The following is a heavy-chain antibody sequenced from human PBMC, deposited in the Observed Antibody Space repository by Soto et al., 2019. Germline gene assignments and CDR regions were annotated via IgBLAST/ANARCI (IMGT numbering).Heavy chain of an antibody. Sequence: PGGSLRLSCAASGFTFSSYGMHWVRQAPGKGLEWVAVIWYDGSNKYYADSVKGRFTISRDNSKNTLCLQMNSLRAEDTAVYYCARDVLAAAGNFDYWGQGTLVTVSS. D-gene: IGHD6-13*01. V-gene: IGHV3-33*01. CDR1: GFTFSSYG. CDR3: ARDVLAAAGNFDY. J-gene: IGHJ4*02. CDR2: IWYDGSNK.